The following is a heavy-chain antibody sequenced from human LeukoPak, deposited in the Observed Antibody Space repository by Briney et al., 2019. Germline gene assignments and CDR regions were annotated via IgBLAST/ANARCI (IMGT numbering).Heavy chain of an antibody. D-gene: IGHD6-13*01. J-gene: IGHJ4*02. V-gene: IGHV4-61*01. CDR3: ARDYSAFDY. CDR1: GDPISSYSNYK. Sequence: PSETLSLTCTVSGDPISSYSNYKWSWIRQPPGKGLEWIGYIYYHWSTNYKPSLKSRVTFSVDTSKNQFSLKLSSVTAADTAVYYCARDYSAFDYWGQGTLVTVSS. CDR2: IYYHWST.